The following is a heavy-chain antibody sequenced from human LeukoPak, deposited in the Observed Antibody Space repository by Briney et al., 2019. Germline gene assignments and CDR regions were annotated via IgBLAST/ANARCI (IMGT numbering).Heavy chain of an antibody. D-gene: IGHD3-9*01. CDR3: AKGGYDILTWDY. CDR1: GFTFSSYA. V-gene: IGHV3-23*01. Sequence: GGSLRLSCAASGFTFSSYAMSWVRQAPGKGLERVSAISGSGGSTYYADSVKGRFTISRDNSKNTLYLQMNSLRAEDTAVYYCAKGGYDILTWDYWGQGTLVTVSS. J-gene: IGHJ4*02. CDR2: ISGSGGST.